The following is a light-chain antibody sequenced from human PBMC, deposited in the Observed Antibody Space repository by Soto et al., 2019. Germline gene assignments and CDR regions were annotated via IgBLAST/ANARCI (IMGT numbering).Light chain of an antibody. CDR1: QSISSY. Sequence: DIQMIQSPSSLSASVGDRVTITCRASQSISSYLNWYQQKPGKAPNLLIYAASSLQSGVPSRFSGSGSGTDFTLTISSLQPEDFATYYCQQSYSTPRTFGQGTKVEI. CDR3: QQSYSTPRT. CDR2: AAS. J-gene: IGKJ1*01. V-gene: IGKV1-39*01.